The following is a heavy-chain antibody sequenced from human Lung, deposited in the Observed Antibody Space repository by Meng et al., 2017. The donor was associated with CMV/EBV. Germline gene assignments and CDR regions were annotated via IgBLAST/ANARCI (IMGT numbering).Heavy chain of an antibody. CDR1: GFTFSSFE. V-gene: IGHV3-48*03. CDR3: ARARLRDGSHYYCDY. D-gene: IGHD5-24*01. J-gene: IGHJ4*01. Sequence: GESLKISCAASGFTFSSFEMNWVRQAPGKGLEWVSYINKNGFNIEYADSVKGRFTISRDNAKNSLYLQMNSLRAEDTAVYYCARARLRDGSHYYCDYWGHGTXVTVSS. CDR2: INKNGFNI.